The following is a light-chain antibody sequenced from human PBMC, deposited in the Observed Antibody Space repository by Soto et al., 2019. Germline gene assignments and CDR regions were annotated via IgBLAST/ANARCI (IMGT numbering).Light chain of an antibody. CDR1: SSNIGAGYD. CDR3: HSYDVSLSGPV. V-gene: IGLV1-40*01. Sequence: QSVLTQPPSLSGAPGQRVTISCTGSSSNIGAGYDVDWYQQLPGTAPRVLIYDNNSRPSGVPDRFSGSKSGTSASLAIAGLQAEDEADYYCHSYDVSLSGPVFGGGTKLTVL. CDR2: DNN. J-gene: IGLJ2*01.